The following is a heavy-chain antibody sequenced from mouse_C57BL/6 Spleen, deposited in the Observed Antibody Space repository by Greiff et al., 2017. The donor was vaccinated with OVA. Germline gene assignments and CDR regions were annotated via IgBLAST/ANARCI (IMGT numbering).Heavy chain of an antibody. Sequence: QVTLKESGPGILQPSQTLSLTCSFSGFSLSTFGMGVGWIRQPSGKGLEWLAHIWWDDDKYYNPALKSRLTISKDTSKNQVFLKIANVDTADTATYYCARIGLLYYGSSQSYYYAMDYWGQGTSVTVSS. CDR3: ARIGLLYYGSSQSYYYAMDY. CDR1: GFSLSTFGMG. D-gene: IGHD1-1*01. J-gene: IGHJ4*01. CDR2: IWWDDDK. V-gene: IGHV8-8*01.